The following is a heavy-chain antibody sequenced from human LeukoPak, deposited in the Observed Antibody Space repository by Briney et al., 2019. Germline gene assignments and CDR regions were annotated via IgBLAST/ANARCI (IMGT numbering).Heavy chain of an antibody. Sequence: PSQTLSLTCTVSGGSISSGGYYWSWIRQHPGKGLEWIGYIYYSGSTYYNPSHKSRVTISVDTSKNQFSLKLSSVTAADTAVYYCARDIAPTMVTHWGQGTLVTVSS. D-gene: IGHD3-10*01. CDR3: ARDIAPTMVTH. V-gene: IGHV4-31*03. CDR1: GGSISSGGYY. J-gene: IGHJ1*01. CDR2: IYYSGST.